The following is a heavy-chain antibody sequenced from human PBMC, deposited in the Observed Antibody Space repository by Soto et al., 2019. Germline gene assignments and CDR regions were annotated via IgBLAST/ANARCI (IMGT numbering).Heavy chain of an antibody. CDR1: GYTFTSYY. V-gene: IGHV1-46*01. Sequence: ASVKVSCKASGYTFTSYYMHWVRQAPGQGLEWMGIINPSGGSTSYAQKFQGRVTRTRDTSTSTVYMELSSLRSEDTAVYYCARPLYCSSTSCYKGMDVWGQGTTVTVSS. CDR2: INPSGGST. D-gene: IGHD2-2*02. J-gene: IGHJ6*02. CDR3: ARPLYCSSTSCYKGMDV.